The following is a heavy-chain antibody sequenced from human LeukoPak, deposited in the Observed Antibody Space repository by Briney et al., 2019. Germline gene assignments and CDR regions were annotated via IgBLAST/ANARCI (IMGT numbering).Heavy chain of an antibody. J-gene: IGHJ4*02. D-gene: IGHD3-22*01. CDR2: ISYDGSNK. CDR1: GFTFSSYG. V-gene: IGHV3-30*18. CDR3: AKDLGTYYYDSSGYLLDY. Sequence: PGGSLRLSCAASGFTFSSYGMHWVRQAPGKGLEWVAVISYDGSNKYYADSVKGRFTISRDNSKNTLYLQMNSLRAEDTAVYYCAKDLGTYYYDSSGYLLDYWGQGTLVTVSS.